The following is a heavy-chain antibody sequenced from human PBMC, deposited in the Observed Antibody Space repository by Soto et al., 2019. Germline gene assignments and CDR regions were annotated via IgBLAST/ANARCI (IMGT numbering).Heavy chain of an antibody. J-gene: IGHJ4*02. Sequence: QVQLVQSGAEVQKPGSSVKVSCKASGGTFSSYAISWVRQAPGQGLEWMGGIIPIFGTANYAQKFQGRVTITADKSTSTAYMELSSLRSEDTAVYYCARGKEYSSGWDGTSSFDYWGQGTLVTVSS. D-gene: IGHD6-19*01. CDR3: ARGKEYSSGWDGTSSFDY. CDR1: GGTFSSYA. V-gene: IGHV1-69*06. CDR2: IIPIFGTA.